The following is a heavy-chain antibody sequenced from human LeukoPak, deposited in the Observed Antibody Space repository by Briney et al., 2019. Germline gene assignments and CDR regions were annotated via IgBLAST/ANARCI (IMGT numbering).Heavy chain of an antibody. J-gene: IGHJ4*02. Sequence: GGSLRLSCVASGFTFSSYSMNWVRQAPGKGLEWVSYISGSSGIIYYADSVKGRFTISRDNAKSSLYLQMNSLRADDTAVYYCAKDTPLCYFDYWGQGTLVTVSS. CDR3: AKDTPLCYFDY. CDR2: ISGSSGII. D-gene: IGHD3-16*01. CDR1: GFTFSSYS. V-gene: IGHV3-48*04.